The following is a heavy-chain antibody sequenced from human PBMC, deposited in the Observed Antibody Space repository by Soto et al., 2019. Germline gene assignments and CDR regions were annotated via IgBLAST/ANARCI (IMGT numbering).Heavy chain of an antibody. CDR3: AKPKTGAAAGMNWFDP. Sequence: GASVKVSCKASGYTFTTYAMHWVRQAPGQRLEWMGWINAGNGNTKYSQNLQGRVTITRDTSASTAYMELSSLTSEDTAVYYCAKPKTGAAAGMNWFDPWGQGTLVTVSS. J-gene: IGHJ5*02. V-gene: IGHV1-3*01. D-gene: IGHD6-13*01. CDR1: GYTFTTYA. CDR2: INAGNGNT.